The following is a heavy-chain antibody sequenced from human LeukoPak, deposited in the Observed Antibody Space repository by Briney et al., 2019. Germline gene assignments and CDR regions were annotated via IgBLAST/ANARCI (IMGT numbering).Heavy chain of an antibody. CDR2: IYYSGST. V-gene: IGHV4-39*07. J-gene: IGHJ3*02. CDR3: ARAYSSSWGAFDI. CDR1: GGSISSSSYY. Sequence: SETLSLTCTVSGGSISSSSYYWGWIRQPPGKGLEWIGSIYYSGSTYYNPSLKSRVTISVDTSKNQFSLKLSPVTAADTAVYYCARAYSSSWGAFDIWGQGTMVTVSS. D-gene: IGHD6-13*01.